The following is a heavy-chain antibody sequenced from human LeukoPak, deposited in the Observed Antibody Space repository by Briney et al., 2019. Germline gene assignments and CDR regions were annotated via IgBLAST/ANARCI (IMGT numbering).Heavy chain of an antibody. CDR3: ARVDSSNWFDP. Sequence: SETLSLTCAVSGYSISSGYYWGWIRQPPGKGLEWIGSIYHSGSTYYNPSLKSRVIISVDTSKNQFSLKLSSVTAADTAVYYCARVDSSNWFDPWGQGTLVTVSS. CDR2: IYHSGST. CDR1: GYSISSGYY. V-gene: IGHV4-38-2*01. J-gene: IGHJ5*02. D-gene: IGHD2-21*01.